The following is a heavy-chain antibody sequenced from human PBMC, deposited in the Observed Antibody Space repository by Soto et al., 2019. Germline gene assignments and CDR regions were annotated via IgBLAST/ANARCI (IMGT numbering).Heavy chain of an antibody. J-gene: IGHJ6*02. D-gene: IGHD4-17*01. CDR3: AKDMTTVTTVYYYYYGMDV. V-gene: IGHV3-30*18. CDR1: GFTFSSYG. Sequence: GGSLRLSCAASGFTFSSYGMHWVRQAPGKGLEWVAVISNDGSKKYYADSVKGRFTISRDNSKNTLYLQMNSLRAEDTAVYYCAKDMTTVTTVYYYYYGMDVWGQVTTVTVSS. CDR2: ISNDGSKK.